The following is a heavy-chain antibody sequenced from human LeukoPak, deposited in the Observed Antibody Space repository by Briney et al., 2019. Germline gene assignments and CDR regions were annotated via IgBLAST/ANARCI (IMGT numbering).Heavy chain of an antibody. D-gene: IGHD3-9*01. CDR2: IKQDGSEK. J-gene: IGHJ4*02. Sequence: GGSLRLSCAASGFTFSSYWMSWVCQAPGKGLEWVANIKQDGSEKYYVDSVKGRFTISRDNAKNSLYLQMNSLRAEDTAVYYCARDLRRYDILTGYYLTDGYFDYWGQGTLVTVSS. V-gene: IGHV3-7*01. CDR1: GFTFSSYW. CDR3: ARDLRRYDILTGYYLTDGYFDY.